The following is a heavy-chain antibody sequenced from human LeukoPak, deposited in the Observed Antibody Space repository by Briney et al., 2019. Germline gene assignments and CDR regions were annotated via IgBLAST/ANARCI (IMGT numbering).Heavy chain of an antibody. CDR1: GFTFSSYW. D-gene: IGHD3-22*01. Sequence: GGSLRLSCAASGFTFSSYWMYWVRQAPGKGPVWVARINTDGSSLNYADSVKGRFTISRDNAKNTLYLQMNSLGAEDTAVYCCARRINYYDSSGYYYVRYFDSWGQGTLVAVSS. V-gene: IGHV3-74*01. CDR3: ARRINYYDSSGYYYVRYFDS. J-gene: IGHJ4*02. CDR2: INTDGSSL.